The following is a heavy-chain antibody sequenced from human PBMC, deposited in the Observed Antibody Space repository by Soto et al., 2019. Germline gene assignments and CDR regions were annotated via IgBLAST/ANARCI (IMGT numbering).Heavy chain of an antibody. CDR2: IYYSGST. CDR3: AITFCSSGSCYDVFDI. Sequence: SENLSVTYTVSGGFISSYYWSWGRQPPGKGLEWIGYIYYSGSTNYNPSLKSRVTISVDTSKNQFSLKLSSVTAADTAVYYCAITFCSSGSCYDVFDICGQGTMVTVSS. D-gene: IGHD2-15*01. CDR1: GGFISSYY. V-gene: IGHV4-59*01. J-gene: IGHJ3*02.